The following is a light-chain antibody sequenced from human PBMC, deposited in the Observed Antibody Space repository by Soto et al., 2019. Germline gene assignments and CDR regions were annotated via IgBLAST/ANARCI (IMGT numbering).Light chain of an antibody. CDR1: QSVSSTY. J-gene: IGKJ1*01. V-gene: IGKV3-20*01. CDR3: QQYGSSSTWT. Sequence: EIVLTQSPGTLSLSPGERATLSCTASQSVSSTYLAWYQHKPGQPPTLLIYGASSRVTGIPDRFSGSGSGTDFTLTISRLEPEDFAVYYCQQYGSSSTWTFGQGTKVEIK. CDR2: GAS.